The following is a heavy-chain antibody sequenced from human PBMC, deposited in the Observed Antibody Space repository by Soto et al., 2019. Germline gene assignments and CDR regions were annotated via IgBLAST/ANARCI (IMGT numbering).Heavy chain of an antibody. J-gene: IGHJ6*02. V-gene: IGHV3-30*18. Sequence: QVQLVESGGGVVQPGRSLRLSCAASGFTFSNYGMHWVRQAPGKGLEWVAAISHDGSNKYYADSVPGRATTARDNPKNPLDLQMTSLRTEDTAVYLCAKIGQQQLVRLGMHVWCQGTTVTLSS. D-gene: IGHD6-13*01. CDR2: ISHDGSNK. CDR1: GFTFSNYG. CDR3: AKIGQQQLVRLGMHV.